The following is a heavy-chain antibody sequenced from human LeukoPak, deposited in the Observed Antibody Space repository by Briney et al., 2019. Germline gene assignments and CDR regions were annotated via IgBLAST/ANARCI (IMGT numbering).Heavy chain of an antibody. CDR3: AGRTAMATTYYFDY. Sequence: SETLSLTCTVSGGSISSGSYYWSWIRQPAGKGLEWIGRIYTSGSTNYNPSLKSRVTISVDTSKNQFSLKLSSVTAADTAVYYCAGRTAMATTYYFDYWGQGTLVTVSS. V-gene: IGHV4-61*02. CDR2: IYTSGST. J-gene: IGHJ4*02. D-gene: IGHD5-24*01. CDR1: GGSISSGSYY.